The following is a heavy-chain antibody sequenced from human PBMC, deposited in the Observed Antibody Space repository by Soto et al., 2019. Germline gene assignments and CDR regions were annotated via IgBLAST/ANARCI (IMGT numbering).Heavy chain of an antibody. CDR3: AREMVTTAYYYYYMDV. J-gene: IGHJ6*03. Sequence: SETLSLTCTVSGGSISSYYWSWIRQPPGKGLEWIGYIYYSGSTNYNPSLKSRVTISVDTSKNQFSLKLSSVTAADTAVYYCAREMVTTAYYYYYMDVWGKGTTVTVSS. D-gene: IGHD4-17*01. V-gene: IGHV4-59*01. CDR1: GGSISSYY. CDR2: IYYSGST.